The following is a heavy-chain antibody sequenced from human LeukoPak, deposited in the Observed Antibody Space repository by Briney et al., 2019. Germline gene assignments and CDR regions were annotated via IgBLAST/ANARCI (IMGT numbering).Heavy chain of an antibody. CDR3: ARRLYDSSGYYLA. J-gene: IGHJ5*02. CDR1: GYSFTNYW. CDR2: IYPGDSDT. Sequence: GESLKISRKGSGYSFTNYWIGWVRQMPGKGLEWMGVIYPGDSDTRYSPSFQGQVTISADKSISTAYLQWSSLKASDTAMYYCARRLYDSSGYYLAWGQGTLVTVSS. D-gene: IGHD3-22*01. V-gene: IGHV5-51*01.